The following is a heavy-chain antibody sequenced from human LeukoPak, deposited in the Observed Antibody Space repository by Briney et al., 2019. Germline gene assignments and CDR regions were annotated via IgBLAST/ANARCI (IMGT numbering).Heavy chain of an antibody. V-gene: IGHV4-59*01. J-gene: IGHJ5*02. Sequence: SETLSLTRTVSGGSISSYYWSWIRQPPGQGLEWIGYIYYSGSTNYNPSLKSRVTISVDTSKNQFSLKLSSVTAADTAVYYCARDAYYYGSGSYWSWFDPWGQGTLVTVSS. D-gene: IGHD3-10*01. CDR1: GGSISSYY. CDR3: ARDAYYYGSGSYWSWFDP. CDR2: IYYSGST.